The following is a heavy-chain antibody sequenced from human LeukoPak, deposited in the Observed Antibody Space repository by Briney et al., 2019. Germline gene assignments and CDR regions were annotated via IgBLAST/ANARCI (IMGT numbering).Heavy chain of an antibody. J-gene: IGHJ4*02. Sequence: GGSLRLSCVVSGFSFSTLSMNWVRQAPGKGLEWVSFISSSSSYIYYEDSVKGRFTISRDNAKNSLYLQMNSLRAEDMAVYYCAPSPDYGDYYWGQGTLVTVSS. CDR1: GFSFSTLS. CDR3: APSPDYGDYY. CDR2: ISSSSSYI. V-gene: IGHV3-21*01. D-gene: IGHD4-17*01.